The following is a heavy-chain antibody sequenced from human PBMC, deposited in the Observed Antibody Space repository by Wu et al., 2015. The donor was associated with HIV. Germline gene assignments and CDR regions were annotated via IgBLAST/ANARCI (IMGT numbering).Heavy chain of an antibody. CDR1: GGTFRNYA. Sequence: QVQLVQSGAEVKKPVSSVKVSCKASGGTFRNYAINWVRQAPGQGLEWMGRIIPTFDTTNYAQQFQGRVTITADEFMTTAYMELTSLRSEDTAVYYCDNEGVFLWGDYRYKSPDRWGQGTLITVSS. D-gene: IGHD3-16*02. V-gene: IGHV1-69*13. CDR2: IIPTFDTT. J-gene: IGHJ4*02. CDR3: DNEGVFLWGDYRYKSPDR.